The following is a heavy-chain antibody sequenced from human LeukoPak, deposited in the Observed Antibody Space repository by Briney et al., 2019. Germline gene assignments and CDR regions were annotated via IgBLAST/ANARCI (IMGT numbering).Heavy chain of an antibody. Sequence: PGGSLRLSCAASGFTFSSYAMSWVRQAPGKGLEWVSAISGSGGSTYYADSVKGRFTISRDNSKKSLYLQMDSLRAEDTAVYYCATHGYSELRYFDWSTNEWGQGTLVTVSS. CDR2: ISGSGGST. V-gene: IGHV3-23*01. D-gene: IGHD3-9*01. J-gene: IGHJ4*02. CDR1: GFTFSSYA. CDR3: ATHGYSELRYFDWSTNE.